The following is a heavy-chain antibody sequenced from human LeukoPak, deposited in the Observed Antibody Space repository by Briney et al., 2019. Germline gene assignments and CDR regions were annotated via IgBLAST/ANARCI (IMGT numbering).Heavy chain of an antibody. J-gene: IGHJ4*02. CDR2: VNPDNGVT. V-gene: IGHV1-2*02. CDR1: GYRFTGYY. CDR3: ARYSVDYGPWFPDF. Sequence: ASVKVSCKTSGYRFTGYYVNWVRLAPGQGLDWMGWVNPDNGVTHFPQKFQGRVTMTRDTSINTAYMELHRLTSDDTAVYYCARYSVDYGPWFPDFWGQGTLVTVSS. D-gene: IGHD1-26*01.